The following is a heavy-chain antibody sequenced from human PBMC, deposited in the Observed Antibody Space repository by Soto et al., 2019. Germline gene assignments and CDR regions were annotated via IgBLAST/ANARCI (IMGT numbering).Heavy chain of an antibody. Sequence: QITLKESGPTLVKPTQTLTLTCTFSGFSLTTSGVGVGWIRQPPGKALEWLALIYWDDDKRYSPSLKSRLTITQDTSKNQVVLTMTNTDPVDTATYYCAHVPLPGLFATYWGQGTLVTVSS. J-gene: IGHJ4*02. D-gene: IGHD3-22*01. CDR1: GFSLTTSGVG. CDR3: AHVPLPGLFATY. V-gene: IGHV2-5*02. CDR2: IYWDDDK.